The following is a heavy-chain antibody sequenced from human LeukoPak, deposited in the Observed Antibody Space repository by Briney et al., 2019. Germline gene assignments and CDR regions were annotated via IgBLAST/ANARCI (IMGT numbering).Heavy chain of an antibody. CDR3: ARETPRGARGDY. D-gene: IGHD3-10*01. J-gene: IGHJ4*02. CDR1: GFTFSSYS. Sequence: GGSLRLSCAASGFTFSSYSMNWVRQAPGKGLEWDSSISSSSTYIYYADSVKGRFTISRDNAKNSLYLQMNSLRAEDTAVYYCARETPRGARGDYWGQGTLVTVSS. CDR2: ISSSSTYI. V-gene: IGHV3-21*01.